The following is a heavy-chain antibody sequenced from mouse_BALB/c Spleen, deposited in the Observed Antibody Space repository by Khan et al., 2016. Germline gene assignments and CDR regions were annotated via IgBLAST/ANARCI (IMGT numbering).Heavy chain of an antibody. J-gene: IGHJ3*01. D-gene: IGHD3-3*01. Sequence: QVQLQQSGAELVRPGSSVKISCKASGFAFSSYWMNWVKQRPGQGLEWIGQIYPGDGDTNYNGKFKGKATLTDDTSYSTAYMQLSRLTSEDSAFYFCARGTPFANWGQGTLVTVSA. CDR1: GFAFSSYW. CDR3: ARGTPFAN. V-gene: IGHV1-80*01. CDR2: IYPGDGDT.